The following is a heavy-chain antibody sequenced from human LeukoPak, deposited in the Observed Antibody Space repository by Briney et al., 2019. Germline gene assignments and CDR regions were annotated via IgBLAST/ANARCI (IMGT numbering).Heavy chain of an antibody. CDR1: GFTVSSNY. V-gene: IGHV3-53*05. D-gene: IGHD5-12*01. CDR3: AKGTYSAYNSGCAY. J-gene: IGHJ4*02. Sequence: PGGSLRLSCAASGFTVSSNYMSWVRQAPGKGLEWVSVIYSGGRIYNADSVKGRFTISRDNSKNTLYLQMNSLRAEDTALYYCAKGTYSAYNSGCAYWGQGTLVTVSS. CDR2: IYSGGRI.